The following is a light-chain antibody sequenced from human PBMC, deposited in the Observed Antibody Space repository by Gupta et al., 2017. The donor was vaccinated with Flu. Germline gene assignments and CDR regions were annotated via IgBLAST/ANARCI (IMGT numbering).Light chain of an antibody. J-gene: IGKJ3*01. Sequence: DIQMTQSPSPLSASVGDRVTITCRASQDIRDDVGWYQQKPGKAPRRLIYSASTLQSEVPSRFSGSGXGTXFTLTIXGLQPDDFATYCCLQHNSYPFTFGXGTKV. CDR1: QDIRDD. CDR2: SAS. CDR3: LQHNSYPFT. V-gene: IGKV1-17*01.